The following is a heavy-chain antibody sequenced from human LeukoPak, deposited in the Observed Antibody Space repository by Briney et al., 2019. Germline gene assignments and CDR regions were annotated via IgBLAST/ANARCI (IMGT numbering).Heavy chain of an antibody. J-gene: IGHJ4*02. CDR2: IYHTGST. CDR1: GYSISSGYY. D-gene: IGHD3/OR15-3a*01. CDR3: AKTRDDLLVGHIDY. Sequence: SETLSLTCTVSGYSISSGYYWGWIRQSPGKGLEWIGSIYHTGSTYYNPSLKSRLTIAVDTSKNQFSLKLSSVTAADTAVYYCAKTRDDLLVGHIDYWGQGTLVTVSS. V-gene: IGHV4-38-2*02.